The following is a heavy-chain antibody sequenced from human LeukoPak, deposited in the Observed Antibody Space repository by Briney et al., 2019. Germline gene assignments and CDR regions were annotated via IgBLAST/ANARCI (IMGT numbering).Heavy chain of an antibody. CDR2: IYQSGST. Sequence: SETLSLTCTVSGYSISSGYYWGWIRQTPGKGLEWIGNIYQSGSTYYNPSLKSRVTISVDTSKNQFSLKLSSVTAADTAVYYCARDREGWELSSYYYYMDVWGKGTTVTVSS. CDR1: GYSISSGYY. CDR3: ARDREGWELSSYYYYMDV. J-gene: IGHJ6*03. V-gene: IGHV4-38-2*02. D-gene: IGHD1-26*01.